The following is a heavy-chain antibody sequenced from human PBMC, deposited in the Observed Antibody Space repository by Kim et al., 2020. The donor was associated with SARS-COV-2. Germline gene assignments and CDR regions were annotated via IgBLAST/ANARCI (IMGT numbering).Heavy chain of an antibody. CDR2: ISSSGSTI. V-gene: IGHV3-48*03. D-gene: IGHD2-21*02. Sequence: GGSLRLSCAASGFTFSSYEMNWVRQAPGKGLEWVSYISSSGSTIYYADSVKGRFTISRDNAKNSLYLQMNSLRAEDTAVYYCARVGSWAYCGGDCYSPSDYYYGMAVWGQGTTVTVSS. CDR3: ARVGSWAYCGGDCYSPSDYYYGMAV. CDR1: GFTFSSYE. J-gene: IGHJ6*02.